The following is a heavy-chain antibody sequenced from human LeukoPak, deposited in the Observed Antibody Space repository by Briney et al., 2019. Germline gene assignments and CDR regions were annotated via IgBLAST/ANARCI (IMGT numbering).Heavy chain of an antibody. Sequence: SETLSLTCTVSGGSISSGDYYWSWIRQPPGKGLEWIGYIYYSGSTYYNPSLKSRVTISVDTSKNQSSLKLSSVTAADTAVYYCARDLLNEGNHLDYWGQGTLVTVSS. CDR2: IYYSGST. D-gene: IGHD4-23*01. CDR3: ARDLLNEGNHLDY. V-gene: IGHV4-30-4*01. CDR1: GGSISSGDYY. J-gene: IGHJ4*02.